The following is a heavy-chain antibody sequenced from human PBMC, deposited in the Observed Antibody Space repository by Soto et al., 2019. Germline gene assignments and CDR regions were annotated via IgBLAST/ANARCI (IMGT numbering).Heavy chain of an antibody. CDR3: ARGRFLEWLLGWFDP. V-gene: IGHV1-3*01. CDR2: INAGNGNT. J-gene: IGHJ5*02. D-gene: IGHD3-3*01. Sequence: QVQLVQSGAEVKKPGASVKVSCKASGYTFTSYAMHWVRQAPGQRLEWMGWINAGNGNTKYSQKFQGRVTITRDTSASTAYMELSSLRSEDTAVYYCARGRFLEWLLGWFDPWGQGTLVTVSS. CDR1: GYTFTSYA.